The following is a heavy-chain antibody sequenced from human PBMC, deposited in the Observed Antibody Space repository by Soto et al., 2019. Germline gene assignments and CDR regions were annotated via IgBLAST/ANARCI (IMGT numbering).Heavy chain of an antibody. J-gene: IGHJ6*02. Sequence: SETLSLTCTVSGDSISSSDYYWSWIRQHPWKGLEWIVYMHYSGTTNYNPSLRSRVTISVDKSKNQFSLKLSSVTAADTAVYYCARLSVPDHSSSWFTYYYYGMDVWGQGTTVTVSS. V-gene: IGHV4-61*05. D-gene: IGHD6-13*01. CDR3: ARLSVPDHSSSWFTYYYYGMDV. CDR2: MHYSGTT. CDR1: GDSISSSDYY.